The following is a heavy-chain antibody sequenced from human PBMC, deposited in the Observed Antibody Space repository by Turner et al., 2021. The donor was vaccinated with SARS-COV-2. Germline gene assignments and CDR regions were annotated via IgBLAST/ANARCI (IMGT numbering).Heavy chain of an antibody. Sequence: EVQLVESGGGLVQPGGSLRLSVAASGFTFSSYTMNWVRQAPGKGLEWVSYISSSSTIIYYADSVKGRFTISRDNAKNSLYLQMNSLRDEDTAVYYCARAVYDFWSGYYSYGMDVWGQGTTVTVSS. V-gene: IGHV3-48*02. CDR3: ARAVYDFWSGYYSYGMDV. J-gene: IGHJ6*02. CDR1: GFTFSSYT. D-gene: IGHD3-3*01. CDR2: ISSSSTII.